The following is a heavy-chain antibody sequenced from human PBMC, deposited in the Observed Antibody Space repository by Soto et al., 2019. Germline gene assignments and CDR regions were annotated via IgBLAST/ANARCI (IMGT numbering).Heavy chain of an antibody. D-gene: IGHD1-1*01. CDR3: ARYNWNDCWFDP. V-gene: IGHV1-18*01. CDR2: ISAYNGNT. Sequence: ASVKVSCQASGSTFTSYGISWVRQAPGQGLEWMGWISAYNGNTNYAQKLQGRVTMTTDTSTSTAYMELRSLRSDDTAVYYCARYNWNDCWFDPWGQGTLVTVS. CDR1: GSTFTSYG. J-gene: IGHJ5*02.